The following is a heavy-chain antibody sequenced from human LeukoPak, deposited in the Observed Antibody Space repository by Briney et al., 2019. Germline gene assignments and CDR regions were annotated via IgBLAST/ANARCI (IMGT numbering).Heavy chain of an antibody. CDR3: SRLLFGGVGDY. Sequence: PGGSLRLSCAASGFTFSSYSMNWVRQAPGKGLEWVSSISSSSSYIYYADSVKGRFTISRDKAKNSLYLQMNSLRAEDTAVYFCSRLLFGGVGDYWGQGTLVTVSS. V-gene: IGHV3-21*01. D-gene: IGHD3-10*01. J-gene: IGHJ4*02. CDR1: GFTFSSYS. CDR2: ISSSSSYI.